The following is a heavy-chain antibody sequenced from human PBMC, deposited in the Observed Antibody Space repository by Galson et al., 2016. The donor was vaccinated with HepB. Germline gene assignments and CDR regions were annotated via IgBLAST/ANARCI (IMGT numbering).Heavy chain of an antibody. Sequence: CAISGDSVSSNSAAWHWIRQSPSRGLEWLGRTYYRSKWYYGYAVSVKSRITINADTSKNQFSLQLNPVTPEDAAVYYCARDGPSSSWHLDYWGQGTLVTVSS. CDR1: GDSVSSNSAA. CDR2: TYYRSKWYY. D-gene: IGHD6-13*01. CDR3: ARDGPSSSWHLDY. V-gene: IGHV6-1*01. J-gene: IGHJ4*02.